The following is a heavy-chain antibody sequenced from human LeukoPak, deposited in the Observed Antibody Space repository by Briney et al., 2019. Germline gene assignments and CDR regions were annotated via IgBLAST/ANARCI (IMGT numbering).Heavy chain of an antibody. J-gene: IGHJ1*01. CDR3: ARLWEMGG. V-gene: IGHV3-7*01. Sequence: GGSLRLSCAVSGFSFSDNWMSWVRQAPGKGLEWVANVKPDGSEKYYVDSVKGRFTISRDNARNSLYLQMDSLRAEDTAVYYCARLWEMGGWGQGALVTVAS. CDR1: GFSFSDNW. D-gene: IGHD5-18*01. CDR2: VKPDGSEK.